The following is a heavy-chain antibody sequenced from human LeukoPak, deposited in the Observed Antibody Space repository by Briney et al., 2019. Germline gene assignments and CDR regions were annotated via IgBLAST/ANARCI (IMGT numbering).Heavy chain of an antibody. Sequence: PGGSLRLSCAAAGFTFNNYAMSWVRQAPGKGRKWVSGISSGGSTYYADSVKGRFTISRDNSKNTLYLQMNSLRAEDTAVYYCAKDTYSTSPYYFDYWGQGTLVTVSS. V-gene: IGHV3-23*01. D-gene: IGHD1-26*01. CDR2: ISSGGST. J-gene: IGHJ4*02. CDR1: GFTFNNYA. CDR3: AKDTYSTSPYYFDY.